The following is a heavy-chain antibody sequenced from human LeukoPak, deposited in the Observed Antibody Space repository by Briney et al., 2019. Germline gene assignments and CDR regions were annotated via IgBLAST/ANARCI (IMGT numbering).Heavy chain of an antibody. Sequence: GGSLRLSCAASGFTFSSYWMIWVRQAPGKGLEWVANIKQDGSEKYYVDSVKGRFTISRDNAKNSLYLQMNSLRAEDTAVYYCARGTYTYCSSTSCYDFYFDYWGQGTLVTVSS. D-gene: IGHD2-2*01. J-gene: IGHJ4*02. CDR3: ARGTYTYCSSTSCYDFYFDY. CDR1: GFTFSSYW. V-gene: IGHV3-7*01. CDR2: IKQDGSEK.